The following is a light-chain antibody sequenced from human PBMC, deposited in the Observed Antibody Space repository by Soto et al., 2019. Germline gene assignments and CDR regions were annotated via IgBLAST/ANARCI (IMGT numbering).Light chain of an antibody. CDR2: DAS. CDR1: QSISVS. V-gene: IGKV1-5*01. CDR3: QQYDKYST. J-gene: IGKJ1*01. Sequence: IHMTQSPSTLSASFGDTVTITFRASQSISVSLAWYQQKPGKAPNLLIYDASTLQGGVPSRFSGSGSGTEFTLTVTSLQPEDFATYFCQQYDKYSTFGHGTKV.